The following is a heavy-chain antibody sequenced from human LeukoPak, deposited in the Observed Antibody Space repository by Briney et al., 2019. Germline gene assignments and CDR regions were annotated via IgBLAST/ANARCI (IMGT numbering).Heavy chain of an antibody. Sequence: GGSLRLSCAASGFTFSSYAMHWVRQAPGKGLKYVSAISSNGGSTYYANSVKGRFTISRDNSKNTLYLQMGSLRAEDMAVYYCARDVQLDYWGQGTLVTVSS. CDR1: GFTFSSYA. CDR3: ARDVQLDY. J-gene: IGHJ4*02. CDR2: ISSNGGST. V-gene: IGHV3-64*01.